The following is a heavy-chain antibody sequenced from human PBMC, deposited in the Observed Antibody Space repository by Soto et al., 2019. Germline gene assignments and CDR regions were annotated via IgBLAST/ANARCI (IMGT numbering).Heavy chain of an antibody. V-gene: IGHV1-2*04. D-gene: IGHD1-26*01. CDR1: GYTFTGYH. CDR3: ARWVGAYNWFDP. J-gene: IGHJ5*02. Sequence: QVQLVQSGAEVKEPGASVKVSCKASGYTFTGYHIHWVRQAPGQGLEWMGWINTNSGDTNYAQKFQGWVTMTRDTSINTAYVQLSRLRSDDTAVYYCARWVGAYNWFDPWGQGTLVTVSS. CDR2: INTNSGDT.